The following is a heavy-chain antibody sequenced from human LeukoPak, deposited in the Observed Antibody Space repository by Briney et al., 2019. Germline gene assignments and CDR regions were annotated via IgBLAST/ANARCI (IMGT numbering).Heavy chain of an antibody. J-gene: IGHJ5*02. CDR2: INHSGST. CDR1: GGSFSGYY. CDR3: ARGRPPPIGYCSGGSWYYWFDP. V-gene: IGHV4-34*01. D-gene: IGHD2-15*01. Sequence: PSETLSLTCAVYGGSFSGYYWSWIRQPPGKGLEWIGEINHSGSTNYNPSLKSRVTISVDTSKNQFSLKLSSVTAADTAVYYCARGRPPPIGYCSGGSWYYWFDPWGQGTVVSVSS.